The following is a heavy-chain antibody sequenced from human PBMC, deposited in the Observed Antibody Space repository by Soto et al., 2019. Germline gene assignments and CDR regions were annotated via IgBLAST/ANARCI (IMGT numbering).Heavy chain of an antibody. CDR2: MYPGDSDT. V-gene: IGHV5-51*01. CDR1: WYSFTTYL. J-gene: IGHJ4*02. D-gene: IGHD1-26*01. CDR3: ARRGGTYYAD. Sequence: GESLKISCKASWYSFTTYLIGCVRQIPWKGLEWMGIMYPGDSDTRYSPSFQGQVAISADKPINTAYLQWSSLKASDTAIYFCARRGGTYYADWGQGILVTFSS.